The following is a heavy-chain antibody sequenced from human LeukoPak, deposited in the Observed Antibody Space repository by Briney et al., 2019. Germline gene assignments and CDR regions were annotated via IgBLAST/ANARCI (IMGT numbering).Heavy chain of an antibody. D-gene: IGHD2-2*01. CDR3: ASGGYCGSTSCYPTWFDP. V-gene: IGHV4-59*01. J-gene: IGHJ5*02. Sequence: SETLSLTCTVSGGSITSYYWSWIRQSPGKGLEWIGYISYTGSTNYNPSLQSRVTMSIDTSKNQFSLKLSSVTAADTAVYYCASGGYCGSTSCYPTWFDPWGQGTLVTVSS. CDR2: ISYTGST. CDR1: GGSITSYY.